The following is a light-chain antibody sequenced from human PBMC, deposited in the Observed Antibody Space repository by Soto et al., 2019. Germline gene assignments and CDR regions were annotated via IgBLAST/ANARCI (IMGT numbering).Light chain of an antibody. Sequence: IVLTQSPGTLSLSPGERNTLSFRASQSISRYLAWYQPNPGQGPRVVIYGASSRETGTPERFSCSGAGPDCTRTINRLEPEDVELDYCQQYGSSTPTFGQGTKVDIK. J-gene: IGKJ1*01. V-gene: IGKV3-20*01. CDR2: GAS. CDR3: QQYGSSTPT. CDR1: QSISRY.